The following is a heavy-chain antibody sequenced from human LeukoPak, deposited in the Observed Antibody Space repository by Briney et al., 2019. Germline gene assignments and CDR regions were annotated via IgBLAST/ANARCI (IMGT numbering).Heavy chain of an antibody. Sequence: GGSLRLSCAASGFPFSINAMTWVRQAPGKGLECVSAITGDGATTYYADSVRGRFTISRDNSKNTLYLQMNSLRAEDTAIYYCAKAYGTDGYYQLPIDFWGQGTLVTVSS. CDR2: ITGDGATT. V-gene: IGHV3-23*01. J-gene: IGHJ4*02. CDR3: AKAYGTDGYYQLPIDF. CDR1: GFPFSINA. D-gene: IGHD3-22*01.